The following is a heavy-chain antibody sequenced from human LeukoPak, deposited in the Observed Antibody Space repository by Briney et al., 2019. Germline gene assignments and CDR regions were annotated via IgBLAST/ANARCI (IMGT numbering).Heavy chain of an antibody. Sequence: QPGGSLRLSCAASGFTFSSYAMSWVRQAPGKGLEWVSAISTGGGSTYYADSVKGRFTISRDNSKNTLYLQMNGLRAEDTAVYYCAKDPGTPAVGDYGGQGTLVTVSS. J-gene: IGHJ4*02. D-gene: IGHD6-13*01. CDR3: AKDPGTPAVGDY. CDR2: ISTGGGST. V-gene: IGHV3-23*01. CDR1: GFTFSSYA.